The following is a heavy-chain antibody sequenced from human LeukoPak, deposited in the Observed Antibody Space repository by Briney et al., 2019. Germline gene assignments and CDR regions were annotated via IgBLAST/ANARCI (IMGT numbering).Heavy chain of an antibody. CDR2: TSAYNGNT. V-gene: IGHV1-18*01. J-gene: IGHJ5*02. Sequence: ASVKVSCKASGYTFTSYGISWVRQAPGQGLEWMGWTSAYNGNTNYAQKLQGRVTMTTDTSTSTAYMELRSLRSDDTAVYYCARVVGYCSSTSCYSGLSTNWFDPWGQGTLVTVSS. CDR1: GYTFTSYG. CDR3: ARVVGYCSSTSCYSGLSTNWFDP. D-gene: IGHD2-2*01.